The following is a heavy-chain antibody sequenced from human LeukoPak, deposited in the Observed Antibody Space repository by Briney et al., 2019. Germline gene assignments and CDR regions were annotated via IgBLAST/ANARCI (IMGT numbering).Heavy chain of an antibody. CDR3: ARDGPPSDYYYMDV. J-gene: IGHJ6*03. V-gene: IGHV4-59*01. Sequence: PSETLPLTCTVSGGSISSYYWSWIRQPPGKGLEWIGYIYYSGSTNYNPSLKSRVTISVDTSKNQFSLKLSSVTAADTAVYYCARDGPPSDYYYMDVWGKGTTVTVSS. D-gene: IGHD3/OR15-3a*01. CDR1: GGSISSYY. CDR2: IYYSGST.